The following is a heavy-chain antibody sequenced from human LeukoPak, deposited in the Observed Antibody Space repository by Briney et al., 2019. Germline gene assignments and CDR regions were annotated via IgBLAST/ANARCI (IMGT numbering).Heavy chain of an antibody. V-gene: IGHV4-4*07. D-gene: IGHD2-15*01. Sequence: SETLSLTCTVSGGSISGYYWSWIRQPAGKGLGWIGRIDTSESTNYNPSLKSRVTMSVDTSKNQFSLKLSSVTAADTAVYYCARSVVAFDYWGQGTLVTVSS. J-gene: IGHJ4*02. CDR1: GGSISGYY. CDR3: ARSVVAFDY. CDR2: IDTSEST.